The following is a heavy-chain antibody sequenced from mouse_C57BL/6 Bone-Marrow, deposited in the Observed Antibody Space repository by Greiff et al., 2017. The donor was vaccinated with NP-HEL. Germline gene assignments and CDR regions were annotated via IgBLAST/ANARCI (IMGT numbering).Heavy chain of an antibody. V-gene: IGHV1-26*01. J-gene: IGHJ2*01. Sequence: VQLQQSGPELVKPGASVKISCKASGYTFTDYYMNWVKQSHGKSLEWIGDINPNNGGTSYNQKFKGKATLTVDKSSSTAYMELRSLTSEDSAVYYCAREVTTVHYFDYWGQGTTLTVSS. D-gene: IGHD1-1*01. CDR1: GYTFTDYY. CDR2: INPNNGGT. CDR3: AREVTTVHYFDY.